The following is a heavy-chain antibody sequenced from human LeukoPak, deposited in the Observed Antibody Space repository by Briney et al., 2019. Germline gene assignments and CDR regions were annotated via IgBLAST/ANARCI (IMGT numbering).Heavy chain of an antibody. CDR1: GFTFSSYW. Sequence: PGGSLTLSCAASGFTFSSYWMSWVRQAPGKGREWVANIKQDGSEKYYVASVKGRFTISRDNAKNSLYLQMNSLRAEDTAVYYCARVFYTAMVTNYYYGMDVWGQGTTVTVSS. CDR3: ARVFYTAMVTNYYYGMDV. CDR2: IKQDGSEK. V-gene: IGHV3-7*01. J-gene: IGHJ6*02. D-gene: IGHD5-18*01.